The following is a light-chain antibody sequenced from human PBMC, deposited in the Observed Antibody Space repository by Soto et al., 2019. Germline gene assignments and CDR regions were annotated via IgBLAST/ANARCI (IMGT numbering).Light chain of an antibody. Sequence: QSALTQPASVSGSPGQSITISCTGTSSDVGSHNLVSWYQQHPGQAPKLMIYEVSKRPLGVSARFSASKSGNPASLTISGLQAEDEADYFGCSYGGSRAVFGGGTQMTVL. CDR2: EVS. J-gene: IGLJ7*01. CDR1: SSDVGSHNL. CDR3: CSYGGSRAV. V-gene: IGLV2-23*02.